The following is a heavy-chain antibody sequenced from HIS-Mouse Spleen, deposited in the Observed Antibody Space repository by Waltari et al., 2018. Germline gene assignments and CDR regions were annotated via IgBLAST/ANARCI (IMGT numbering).Heavy chain of an antibody. CDR1: GYTVTSYD. Sequence: QVQLVQSGAEVKKPGASVKVSCKAYGYTVTSYDSNWVRQGTGQGLEWMGWMNPNSGNTGYAQKFQGRVTMTRNTSISTAYMELSSLRSEDTAVYYCARVYYDFWSGYYYWGQGTLVTVSS. CDR3: ARVYYDFWSGYYY. J-gene: IGHJ4*02. CDR2: MNPNSGNT. D-gene: IGHD3-3*01. V-gene: IGHV1-8*01.